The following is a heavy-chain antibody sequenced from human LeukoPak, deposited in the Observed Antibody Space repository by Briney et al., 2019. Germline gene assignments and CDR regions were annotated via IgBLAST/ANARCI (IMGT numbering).Heavy chain of an antibody. D-gene: IGHD6-13*01. V-gene: IGHV3-9*01. Sequence: GGSLRLSCAASGFTFDDYAMHWVRQAPGKGLEGVSGISWNSGSIGYADSVKGRFTISRDNAKNSLYLQMNSLRAEDTALYYCAKGSQLVRSFFDYWGQGTLVTVSS. J-gene: IGHJ4*02. CDR2: ISWNSGSI. CDR1: GFTFDDYA. CDR3: AKGSQLVRSFFDY.